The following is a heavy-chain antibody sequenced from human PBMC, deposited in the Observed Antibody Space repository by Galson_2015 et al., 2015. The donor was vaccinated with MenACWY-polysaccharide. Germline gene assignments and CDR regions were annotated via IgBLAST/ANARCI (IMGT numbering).Heavy chain of an antibody. CDR1: QFTFNNYA. D-gene: IGHD2-2*01. J-gene: IGHJ4*02. CDR3: ANGCSISSCSPLDY. V-gene: IGHV3-23*01. Sequence: SLRLSCAASQFTFNNYAMIWVRQAPGKGLEWVSTINPSGGSTWYADSVKGRFSISRDNSNNMLYLQIDSLRADDTAVYYCANGCSISSCSPLDYWGQGTLVSVSS. CDR2: INPSGGST.